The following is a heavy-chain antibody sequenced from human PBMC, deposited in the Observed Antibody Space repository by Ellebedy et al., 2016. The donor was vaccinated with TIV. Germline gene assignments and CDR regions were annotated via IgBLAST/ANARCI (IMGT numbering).Heavy chain of an antibody. V-gene: IGHV1-18*01. CDR1: GYTFNRYG. J-gene: IGHJ5*02. CDR2: ISCYSGKT. D-gene: IGHD6-19*01. CDR3: ERGSGPNWFDP. Sequence: AASVKVSCKASGYTFNRYGFNWVRQAPGQGLEWMGWISCYSGKTEYSQKFQGRVTMTTETSPTTGYMELRSLTSDDTAIYYCERGSGPNWFDPWGQGTLVAVSS.